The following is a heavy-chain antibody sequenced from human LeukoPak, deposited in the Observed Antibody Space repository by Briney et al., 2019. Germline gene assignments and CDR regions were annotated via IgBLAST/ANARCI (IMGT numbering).Heavy chain of an antibody. CDR1: GYTFTGYY. D-gene: IGHD5-12*01. CDR2: INPSGGST. CDR3: ARAQGLRDAFDI. V-gene: IGHV1-46*01. Sequence: ASVKVSCKASGYTFTGYYMHWVRQAPGQGLEWMGIINPSGGSTSYAQKFQGRVTMTRDTSTSTVYMELSSLRSEDTAVYYCARAQGLRDAFDIWGQGTMVTVSS. J-gene: IGHJ3*02.